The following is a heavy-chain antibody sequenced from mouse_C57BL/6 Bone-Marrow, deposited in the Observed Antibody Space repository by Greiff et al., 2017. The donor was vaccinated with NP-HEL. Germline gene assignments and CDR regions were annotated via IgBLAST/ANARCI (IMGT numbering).Heavy chain of an antibody. J-gene: IGHJ2*01. CDR1: GYTFTSYW. V-gene: IGHV1-64*01. D-gene: IGHD1-1*01. Sequence: QVQLQQPGAELVKPGASVKLSCKASGYTFTSYWMHWVKQRPGQGLEWIGMIHPNSGSTNYNEKFKSKATLTVDKSSSTAYMQLSSLTSEDSAVYYCAREDYYGSSIDYWGQGTTLTVSS. CDR3: AREDYYGSSIDY. CDR2: IHPNSGST.